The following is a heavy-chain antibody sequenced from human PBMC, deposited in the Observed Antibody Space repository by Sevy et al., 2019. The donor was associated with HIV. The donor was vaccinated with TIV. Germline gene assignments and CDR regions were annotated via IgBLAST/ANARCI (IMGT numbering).Heavy chain of an antibody. Sequence: GGSLRLSCAASGFTFSSYAMHWVRQAPGKGLEWVAVISYDGSNKYYADSVKGRFTISRDNSKNTLYLQMNSLRAEDTAVYYCAGGYSYGDSGDYGMDVWGQVTTVTVSS. J-gene: IGHJ6*02. CDR1: GFTFSSYA. V-gene: IGHV3-30-3*01. CDR2: ISYDGSNK. D-gene: IGHD5-18*01. CDR3: AGGYSYGDSGDYGMDV.